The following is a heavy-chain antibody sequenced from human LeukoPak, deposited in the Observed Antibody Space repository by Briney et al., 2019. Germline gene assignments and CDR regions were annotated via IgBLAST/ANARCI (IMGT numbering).Heavy chain of an antibody. CDR1: GGSISSYY. D-gene: IGHD3-3*01. Sequence: SETLSLTCTVSGGSISSYYWSWIRQPPGKGLEWIGYIYYSGSTNYNPSLKGRVTISVDTSKNQFSLKLSSVTAADTAVYYCARDPYDFWSGYILWGQGTLVTVSS. CDR3: ARDPYDFWSGYIL. J-gene: IGHJ4*02. V-gene: IGHV4-59*01. CDR2: IYYSGST.